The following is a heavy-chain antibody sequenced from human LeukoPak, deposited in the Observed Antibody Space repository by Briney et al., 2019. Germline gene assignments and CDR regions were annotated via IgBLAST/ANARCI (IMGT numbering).Heavy chain of an antibody. J-gene: IGHJ4*02. CDR3: ASALPADHFDF. V-gene: IGHV3-7*01. CDR2: IKYYGGEK. Sequence: GGSLRLSCAASGFTFSNYWMSWVRQAPGRGLEWVANIKYYGGEKYYADSVRGRFTISRDNAKSSLYLQMNSLRAEDTAVYYCASALPADHFDFWGQGTLVTVSS. D-gene: IGHD1-14*01. CDR1: GFTFSNYW.